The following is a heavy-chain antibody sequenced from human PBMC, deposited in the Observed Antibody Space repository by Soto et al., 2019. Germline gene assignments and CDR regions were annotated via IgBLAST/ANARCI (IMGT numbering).Heavy chain of an antibody. CDR1: GFTFSTYA. Sequence: GGSLRLSCEASGFTFSTYAMTCVRQAPGKGLEWVSSVRDSGANTYYADSVKGRFTISRDNSKNTVYLQMNSLRGNDTALYFCARSRRTYGDYFDLWGQGTVVTVSS. D-gene: IGHD4-17*01. CDR2: VRDSGANT. CDR3: ARSRRTYGDYFDL. V-gene: IGHV3-23*01. J-gene: IGHJ4*02.